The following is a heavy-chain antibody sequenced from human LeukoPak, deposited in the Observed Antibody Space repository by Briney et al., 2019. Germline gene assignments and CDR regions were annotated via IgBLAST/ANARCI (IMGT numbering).Heavy chain of an antibody. CDR3: AKDLSPAYFHH. V-gene: IGHV3-23*01. CDR2: ISGSGSST. D-gene: IGHD2/OR15-2a*01. CDR1: GFTFSSYA. J-gene: IGHJ1*01. Sequence: GGSLRLSCAASGFTFSSYAMSWVRQAPGKGLEWVSAISGSGSSTYYADSVKGRFTISRDNSKNTLYLQMNNLRAEDTAVYYCAKDLSPAYFHHWGQGTLVTVSS.